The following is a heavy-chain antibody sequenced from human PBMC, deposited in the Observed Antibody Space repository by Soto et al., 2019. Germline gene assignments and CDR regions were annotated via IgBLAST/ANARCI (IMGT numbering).Heavy chain of an antibody. CDR3: ARELRNAYYYYGMDV. CDR1: GFTFSSYA. D-gene: IGHD1-1*01. J-gene: IGHJ6*02. Sequence: QVQLVESGGGVVQPGRSLRLSCAASGFTFSSYAMHWVRQAPGKGLEWVAVISYDGSNKYYADSVKGRFTISRDNSKNTLYLQMNSLRAEDTAVYYCARELRNAYYYYGMDVWGQGTTVTVSS. V-gene: IGHV3-30-3*01. CDR2: ISYDGSNK.